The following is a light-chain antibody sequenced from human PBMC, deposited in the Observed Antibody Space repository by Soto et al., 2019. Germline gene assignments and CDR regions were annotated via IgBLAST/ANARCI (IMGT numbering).Light chain of an antibody. CDR2: EAN. V-gene: IGLV2-23*01. CDR1: SSDVGSYNL. J-gene: IGLJ2*01. CDR3: SSYAGYSTSVV. Sequence: QSVLTQPASVSGSPGQSITISCTGTSSDVGSYNLVSWYQQHPGKAPKLMIYEANKRPSGVSDRFSGSKSGNTASLTISGLQAEDEAAYYCSSYAGYSTSVVFGGGTKVTVL.